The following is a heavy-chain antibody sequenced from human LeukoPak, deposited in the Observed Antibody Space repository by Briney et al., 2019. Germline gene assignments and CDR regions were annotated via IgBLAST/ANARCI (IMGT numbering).Heavy chain of an antibody. CDR3: AKLDSSSWYYYYGMDV. Sequence: PGRSLRLSCAASGFTFDDYAMHWVRQAPGKGLEWVSGISWNSGSIGYADSVKGRFTISRDNAKNSLYLQMNSLRAEDTALYYCAKLDSSSWYYYYGMDVWGQGTTVTVSS. D-gene: IGHD6-13*01. CDR1: GFTFDDYA. CDR2: ISWNSGSI. V-gene: IGHV3-9*01. J-gene: IGHJ6*02.